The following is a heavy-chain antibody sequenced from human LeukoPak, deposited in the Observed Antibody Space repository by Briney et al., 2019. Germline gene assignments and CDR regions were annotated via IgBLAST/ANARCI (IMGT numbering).Heavy chain of an antibody. CDR2: IYYSGST. CDR3: ARGGWYPESFQH. Sequence: SETLSLTCTVSGGSISSYYWNWIRQPPGKGLEWTGYIYYSGSTNYNPSLKSRVTISVDTSKNQFSLKLSSVTAADTAVYYCARGGWYPESFQHWGQGALVTVSS. D-gene: IGHD6-19*01. CDR1: GGSISSYY. V-gene: IGHV4-59*01. J-gene: IGHJ1*01.